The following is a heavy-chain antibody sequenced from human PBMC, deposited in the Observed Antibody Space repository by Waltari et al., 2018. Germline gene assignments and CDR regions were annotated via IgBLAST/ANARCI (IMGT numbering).Heavy chain of an antibody. V-gene: IGHV3-33*08. CDR2: IWYDGSNK. CDR1: GSISSSDS. CDR3: AKASGVVYAIPDY. J-gene: IGHJ4*02. Sequence: QLQLQESGPGLVEPSETLSLRCTVSGGSISSSDSFWGWIRQPPGRGLEWVAVIWYDGSNKYYADSVKGRFTISRDNSKNTLYLQMNSLRAEDTAVYYCAKASGVVYAIPDYWGQGTLVTVSS. D-gene: IGHD2-8*02.